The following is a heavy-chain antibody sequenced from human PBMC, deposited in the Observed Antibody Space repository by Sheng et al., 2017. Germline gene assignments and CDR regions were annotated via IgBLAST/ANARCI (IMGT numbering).Heavy chain of an antibody. J-gene: IGHJ6*02. V-gene: IGHV1-69*13. D-gene: IGHD2-2*01. CDR3: ARELGDCSSTSCYVGTDV. Sequence: QVQLVQSGAEVKKPGSSVKVSCKASGGTFSSYAISWVRQAPGQGLEWMGGIIPIFGTANYAQKFQGRVTITADESTSTAYMELSSLRSEDTAVYYCARELGDCSSTSCYVGTDVWGQGTTVTVSS. CDR1: GGTFSSYA. CDR2: IIPIFGTA.